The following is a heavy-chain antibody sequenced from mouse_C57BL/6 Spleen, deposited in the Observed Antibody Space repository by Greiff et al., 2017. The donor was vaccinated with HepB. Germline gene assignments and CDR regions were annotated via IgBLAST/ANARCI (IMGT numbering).Heavy chain of an antibody. CDR1: GYTFTSYW. Sequence: QVQLKQSGAELVKPGASVKMSCKASGYTFTSYWITWVKQRPGQGLEWIGDIYPGSGSTNYNEKFKSKATLTVDTSSSTAYMQLSSLTSEDSAVYYCARSGDYDLYAMDYWGQGTSVTVSS. J-gene: IGHJ4*01. CDR2: IYPGSGST. V-gene: IGHV1-55*01. D-gene: IGHD2-4*01. CDR3: ARSGDYDLYAMDY.